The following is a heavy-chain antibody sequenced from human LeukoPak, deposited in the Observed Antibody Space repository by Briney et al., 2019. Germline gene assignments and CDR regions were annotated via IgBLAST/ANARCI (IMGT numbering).Heavy chain of an antibody. CDR2: ISWNSGSI. J-gene: IGHJ4*02. CDR3: AKDISPESSGRYTGGSNEVIFGY. Sequence: GRSLRLSCAASGFTFDDYAMHWVRQAPGKGLEWVSGISWNSGSIGYADFVKGRFTIYRDNAKNSLYLEINSLRAEDTALYYRAKDISPESSGRYTGGSNEVIFGYWGQGTLVTVSS. CDR1: GFTFDDYA. D-gene: IGHD6-19*01. V-gene: IGHV3-9*01.